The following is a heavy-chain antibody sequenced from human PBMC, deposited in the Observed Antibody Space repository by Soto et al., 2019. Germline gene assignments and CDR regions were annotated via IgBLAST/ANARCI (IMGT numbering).Heavy chain of an antibody. D-gene: IGHD3-16*01. J-gene: IGHJ6*02. CDR1: GYTFSDFD. Sequence: QAHLEQSGAEVKRPGASVKVSCKASGYTFSDFDINWLRQASGQGPEWMGWMNAKSGDTFFAQRFQGKFNMTWDTSLSTAYREVGSLTSDDTARDYCARGNPFNYAGFDVWGQGTTVAVSS. CDR3: ARGNPFNYAGFDV. V-gene: IGHV1-8*01. CDR2: MNAKSGDT.